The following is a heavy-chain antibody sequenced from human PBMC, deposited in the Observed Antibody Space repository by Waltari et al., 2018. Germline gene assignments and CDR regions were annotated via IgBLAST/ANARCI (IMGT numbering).Heavy chain of an antibody. CDR3: ATAFRSITMVRGVIMFDY. Sequence: QVQLVQSGAEVKKPGASVKVSCTVSGYTLTELSMTWVRQAPGKGLEWMGGFEPEDGETIYAQKFQGRVTMTEDTSTDTAYMELSSLRSEDTAVYYCATAFRSITMVRGVIMFDYWGQGTLVTVSS. V-gene: IGHV1-24*01. CDR2: FEPEDGET. J-gene: IGHJ4*02. CDR1: GYTLTELS. D-gene: IGHD3-10*01.